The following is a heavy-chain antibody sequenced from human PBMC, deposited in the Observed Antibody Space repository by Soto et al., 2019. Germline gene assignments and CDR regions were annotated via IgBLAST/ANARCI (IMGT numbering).Heavy chain of an antibody. J-gene: IGHJ6*02. CDR1: GFTFSGYY. Sequence: PRGSLRLSCAASGFTFSGYYMHWVRQAPGKGLEWVAVISYDGSTEYYADSVKGRFTISRDNSANRLFLQMNSLRPEDTAVYYCTKDDGYNDSTYYHYFGMDVWGQGTTVTAP. V-gene: IGHV3-30*18. CDR3: TKDDGYNDSTYYHYFGMDV. CDR2: ISYDGSTE. D-gene: IGHD5-12*01.